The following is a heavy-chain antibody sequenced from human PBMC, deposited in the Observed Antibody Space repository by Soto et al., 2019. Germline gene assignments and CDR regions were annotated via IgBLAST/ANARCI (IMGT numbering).Heavy chain of an antibody. J-gene: IGHJ4*02. CDR3: ATDIHATWLLNS. V-gene: IGHV3-30*12. D-gene: IGHD2-2*02. CDR1: GFTFSSYG. Sequence: QTGGSLRLSCAASGFTFSSYGMHWVRQAPGKGLEWVALIAPDASQIYYADSVKGRFTASRDNSKNTLYLQMNSLRAEDTSLYLCATDIHATWLLNSWGQGTLVTVSS. CDR2: IAPDASQI.